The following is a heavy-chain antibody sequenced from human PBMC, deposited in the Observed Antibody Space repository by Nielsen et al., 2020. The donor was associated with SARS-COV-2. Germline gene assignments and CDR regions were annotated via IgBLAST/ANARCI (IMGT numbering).Heavy chain of an antibody. CDR2: IYHSGNT. V-gene: IGHV4-4*02. CDR3: ARLLTNTGNYFRFDP. J-gene: IGHJ5*02. CDR1: GDSISSSNW. D-gene: IGHD1-26*01. Sequence: SETLSLTCAVPGDSISSSNWWSWVRQPPGKGLEWIGEIYHSGNTNYNPSLKSRVTISVDKSKNQFSLRLISVTAADTAVYYCARLLTNTGNYFRFDPWGQGTLVTVSS.